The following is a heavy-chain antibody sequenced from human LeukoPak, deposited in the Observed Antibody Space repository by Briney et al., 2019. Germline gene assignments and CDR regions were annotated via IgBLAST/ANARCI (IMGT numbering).Heavy chain of an antibody. CDR1: GYTFTGYY. D-gene: IGHD1-26*01. V-gene: IGHV1-2*02. J-gene: IGHJ4*02. CDR3: ARMMGANPPHPQFDY. Sequence: ASVKVSCKASGYTFTGYYMHWVGQAPGQGREWMGWINPNSGGTNYAQKFQGRVTMTRDTSISTAHMELSRLTSDDTAVYYCARMMGANPPHPQFDYWGQGTLVTVSS. CDR2: INPNSGGT.